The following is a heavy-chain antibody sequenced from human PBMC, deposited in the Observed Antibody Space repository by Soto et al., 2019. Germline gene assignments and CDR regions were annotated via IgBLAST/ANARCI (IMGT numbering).Heavy chain of an antibody. CDR1: GFSFNTYT. CDR3: AKVELRLVVGDC. V-gene: IGHV3-23*01. J-gene: IGHJ4*02. Sequence: GGSLRLSCAASGFSFNTYTLSWVRQAPGKGLEWVSSISGSGSSTYYADSVKGRFTISRDNSKNTLYLQMNILRAEDTAVYYCAKVELRLVVGDCWGQGTLVTVSS. CDR2: ISGSGSST. D-gene: IGHD3-16*01.